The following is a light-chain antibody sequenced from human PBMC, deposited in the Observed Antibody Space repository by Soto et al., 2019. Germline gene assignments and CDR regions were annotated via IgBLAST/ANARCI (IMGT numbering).Light chain of an antibody. CDR3: SSYTSSSTYV. CDR1: SSDVGGYNY. J-gene: IGLJ1*01. Sequence: QSALTXPASVSGSPGQSITISCTGTSSDVGGYNYVSWYQQHPGKAPKLMIYEVSNRPSGVSNRFSGSKSGNTASLTISGLKAEDEADYYCSSYTSSSTYVFGTGTKV. V-gene: IGLV2-14*01. CDR2: EVS.